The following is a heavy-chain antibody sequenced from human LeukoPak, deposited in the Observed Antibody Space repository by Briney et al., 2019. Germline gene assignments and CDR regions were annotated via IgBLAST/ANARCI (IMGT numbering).Heavy chain of an antibody. D-gene: IGHD4-11*01. Sequence: PGGSLRLSCAASGFTFSSYSMNWVRQAPGEGLEWVSYISSSSSTIYYADSVKGRFTISRDNAKNSLYLQMNSLRAEDTAVYYCARDLGKYDYSNYRPLDVWGKGTTVTVSS. J-gene: IGHJ6*04. CDR1: GFTFSSYS. V-gene: IGHV3-48*01. CDR2: ISSSSSTI. CDR3: ARDLGKYDYSNYRPLDV.